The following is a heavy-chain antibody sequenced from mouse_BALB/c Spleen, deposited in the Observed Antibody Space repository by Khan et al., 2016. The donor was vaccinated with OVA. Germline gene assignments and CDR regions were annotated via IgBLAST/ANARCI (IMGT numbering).Heavy chain of an antibody. V-gene: IGHV2-3*01. D-gene: IGHD6-1*01. J-gene: IGHJ4*01. Sequence: VQLKESGPGLVAPSQSLSITCTVSGFSLTNYCVNWVRQPPGKGLEWLGVIWCDGSTNYHSALISRLSITKDNSKNQVFLKLNSLQTDDTATYYCAGVEADYYAMYYWGQGTSVTVSS. CDR1: GFSLTNYC. CDR3: AGVEADYYAMYY. CDR2: IWCDGST.